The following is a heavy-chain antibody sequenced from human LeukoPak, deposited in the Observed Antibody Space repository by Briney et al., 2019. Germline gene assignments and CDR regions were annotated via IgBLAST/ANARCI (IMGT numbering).Heavy chain of an antibody. V-gene: IGHV1-24*01. CDR2: FDPEDGET. Sequence: GASVKVSCKVSGYTLTELSMHWVRQAPGKGLEWMGGFDPEDGETIYAQKFQGRVPMTEDTSTDTAYMELSSLKSEDTAVYYCATDRQLSGQFDYWGQGTLVTVSS. D-gene: IGHD2-2*01. CDR1: GYTLTELS. CDR3: ATDRQLSGQFDY. J-gene: IGHJ4*02.